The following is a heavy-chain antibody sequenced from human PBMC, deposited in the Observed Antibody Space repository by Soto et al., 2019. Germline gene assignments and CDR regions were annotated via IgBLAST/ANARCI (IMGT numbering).Heavy chain of an antibody. V-gene: IGHV4-31*03. D-gene: IGHD5-18*01. CDR1: GGSISSGGYY. CDR3: ARGDTAMVIFDY. J-gene: IGHJ4*02. Sequence: SETLSLTCTVSGGSISSGGYYWSWIRQHPGKGLEWIGYIYYSGSTYYNPSLKSRVTISVDTSKNQFSLKLSSVTAADTAVYYCARGDTAMVIFDYWGQGTLVTVSS. CDR2: IYYSGST.